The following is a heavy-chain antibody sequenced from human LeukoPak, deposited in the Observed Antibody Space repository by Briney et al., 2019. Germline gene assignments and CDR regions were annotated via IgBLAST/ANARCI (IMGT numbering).Heavy chain of an antibody. CDR2: INWNGGST. J-gene: IGHJ4*02. D-gene: IGHD1-26*01. Sequence: GGSLRLSCAASGFTFDDYGMSWVRHAPGKGLEWVSGINWNGGSTGYADSVKGRFTISRDNAKNSLYLQMNSLRAEDTALYHCARVVSDLGSRSYTYYFDYWGQGTLVTVSS. CDR3: ARVVSDLGSRSYTYYFDY. CDR1: GFTFDDYG. V-gene: IGHV3-20*01.